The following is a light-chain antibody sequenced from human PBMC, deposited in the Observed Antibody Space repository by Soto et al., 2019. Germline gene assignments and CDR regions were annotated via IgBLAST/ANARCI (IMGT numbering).Light chain of an antibody. CDR2: GAS. V-gene: IGKV1-39*01. CDR1: QSTSIY. CDR3: QQTYSAPWT. Sequence: DIQMTQSPSSLSASIGDRVTITCRASQSTSIYLNWYHQIPGKAPKLLIFGASRLQSGVPSRFSGSGSGTDFTLTISSLQPEDFATYYCQQTYSAPWTFGQGTKLEI. J-gene: IGKJ1*01.